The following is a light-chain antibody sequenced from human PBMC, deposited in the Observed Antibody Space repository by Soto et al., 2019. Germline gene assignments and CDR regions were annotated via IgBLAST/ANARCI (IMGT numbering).Light chain of an antibody. CDR3: AVWDNSLRGLF. J-gene: IGLJ2*01. Sequence: QSVLTQPPSASGTPGQRVTISCSGTSSNIGSNDVYWYHHLPGTAPNLLMYRNNQRPSGVPDRFSGSKSGTSASLAISGLRSEDEAAYYCAVWDNSLRGLFFGGGTKLTVL. V-gene: IGLV1-47*01. CDR2: RNN. CDR1: SSNIGSND.